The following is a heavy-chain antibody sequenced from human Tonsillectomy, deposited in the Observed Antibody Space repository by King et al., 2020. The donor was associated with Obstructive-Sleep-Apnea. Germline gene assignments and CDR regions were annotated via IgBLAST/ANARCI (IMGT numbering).Heavy chain of an antibody. CDR2: IGGSGGST. V-gene: IGHV3-23*04. J-gene: IGHJ6*02. Sequence: VQLVESGGGLVQPGGSLRLSCAASGFTFSSYAMSWVRQAPGKGLEWVSAIGGSGGSTYYADSVKGRFTISRDNPKNTLYLQMTSLRPEDTAVYYCAKWCGSGSYKVPCMDVWGQGTTVTVAS. CDR1: GFTFSSYA. D-gene: IGHD3-10*01. CDR3: AKWCGSGSYKVPCMDV.